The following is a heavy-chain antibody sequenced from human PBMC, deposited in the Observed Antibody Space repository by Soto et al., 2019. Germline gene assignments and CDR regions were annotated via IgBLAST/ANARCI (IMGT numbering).Heavy chain of an antibody. CDR1: GFNFRHYA. V-gene: IGHV3-23*01. J-gene: IGHJ6*03. CDR3: AKSCDCYFCYMDV. CDR2: MSGSGGRT. Sequence: EVQLLESGGGVVQPWGSLRLSCAASGFNFRHYAMTGVRRAPGKGLEWVSGMSGSGGRTDYADSVKGRFTVSRDDSQNTLYLQMNSRRAEDRAVYYCAKSCDCYFCYMDVGGKGPAVTVSS.